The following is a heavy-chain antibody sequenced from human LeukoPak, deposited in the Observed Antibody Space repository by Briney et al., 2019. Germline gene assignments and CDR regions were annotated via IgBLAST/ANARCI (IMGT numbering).Heavy chain of an antibody. J-gene: IGHJ4*02. D-gene: IGHD3-3*01. V-gene: IGHV4-34*01. CDR2: INHSGST. CDR1: GGSFSGYY. Sequence: SETLSLTGAVYGGSFSGYYWSWIRQPPGKGLEWIGEINHSGSTNYNPSLKSRVTISVDTSKNQFSLKLSSVTAADTAVYYCARGRRFSSLDYWGQGTLVTVSS. CDR3: ARGRRFSSLDY.